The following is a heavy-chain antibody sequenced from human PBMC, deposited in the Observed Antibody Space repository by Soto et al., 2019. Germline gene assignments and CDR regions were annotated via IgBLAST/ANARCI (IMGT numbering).Heavy chain of an antibody. CDR2: FSYDGSYK. Sequence: GGSLRLCCAASGFTFSNYGMHWVRQVPGKGLEWVAVFSYDGSYKYYADSVKGRFTISRDNSKNTLFLQMNSLRAEDTAVYYCVKVDDRYYHDSSVLPYWGQGSLVTVSS. J-gene: IGHJ4*02. CDR1: GFTFSNYG. V-gene: IGHV3-30*18. D-gene: IGHD3-22*01. CDR3: VKVDDRYYHDSSVLPY.